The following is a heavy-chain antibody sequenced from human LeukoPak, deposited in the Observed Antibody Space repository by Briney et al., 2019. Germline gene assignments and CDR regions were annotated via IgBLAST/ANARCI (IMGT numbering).Heavy chain of an antibody. CDR3: ARGGSGSYHDAFDI. CDR2: ISSNGGST. CDR1: GFTFSSYT. V-gene: IGHV3-64*01. Sequence: GGSLRLSCAASGFTFSSYTMNWVRQAPGKGLEYVSAISSNGGSTYYANSVKGRFTISRDNSKNTLYLQMGSLRAEDMAVYYCARGGSGSYHDAFDIWGQGTMVTVSS. D-gene: IGHD1-26*01. J-gene: IGHJ3*02.